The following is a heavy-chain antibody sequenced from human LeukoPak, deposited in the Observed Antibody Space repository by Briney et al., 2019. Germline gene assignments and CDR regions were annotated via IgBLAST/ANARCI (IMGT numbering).Heavy chain of an antibody. CDR2: ISYGGSNK. V-gene: IGHV3-30*04. CDR1: GFTFSSYA. CDR3: ARYGRAPLWFGELYFDY. D-gene: IGHD3-10*01. J-gene: IGHJ4*02. Sequence: GGSLRLSCAASGFTFSSYAMHWVRQAPGKGLEWVAVISYGGSNKYYADSVKGRFTISRDNSKNTLYLQMNSLRAEDTAVYYCARYGRAPLWFGELYFDYWGQGTLVTVSS.